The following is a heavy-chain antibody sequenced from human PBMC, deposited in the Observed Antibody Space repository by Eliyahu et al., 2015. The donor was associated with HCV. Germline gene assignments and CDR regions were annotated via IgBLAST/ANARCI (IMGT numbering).Heavy chain of an antibody. CDR3: ARRYSGSPRDAFDI. Sequence: QVQLQESGPGLVKPSETLSLTCAVSGYSISSGYYWGWIRQPPGKGLEWIGSIYHSGSTYYNPSLKSRVTISVDTSKNQFSLKLSSVTAADTAVYYCARRYSGSPRDAFDIWGQGTMVTVSS. D-gene: IGHD1-26*01. CDR1: GYSISSGYY. CDR2: IYHSGST. V-gene: IGHV4-38-2*01. J-gene: IGHJ3*02.